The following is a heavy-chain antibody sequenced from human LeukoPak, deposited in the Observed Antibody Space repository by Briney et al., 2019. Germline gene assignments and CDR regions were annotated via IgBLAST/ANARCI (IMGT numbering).Heavy chain of an antibody. Sequence: GASVTVSCKASGYTFTGYYMHWVRQAPGQGLEWMGRINPNSGGTNYAQKFQGRVTMTRDTSISTAYMELSRLRSDDTAVYYCARSRKGSGWYEFHDYRGQGTLVTVSS. J-gene: IGHJ4*02. CDR2: INPNSGGT. D-gene: IGHD6-19*01. CDR1: GYTFTGYY. CDR3: ARSRKGSGWYEFHDY. V-gene: IGHV1-2*06.